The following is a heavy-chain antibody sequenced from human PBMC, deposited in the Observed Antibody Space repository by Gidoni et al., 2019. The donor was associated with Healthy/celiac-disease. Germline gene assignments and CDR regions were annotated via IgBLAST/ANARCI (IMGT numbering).Heavy chain of an antibody. CDR3: ARGYSSGWYYFDY. D-gene: IGHD6-19*01. CDR2: ISSSSSTI. CDR1: GFTFSSYS. V-gene: IGHV3-48*01. Sequence: EVQLVESGGGLVQPGGSLRLSYAAAGFTFSSYSMNWVRQAPGKGLEWVSYISSSSSTIYYADSVKGRFTISRDNAKNSLYLQMNSLRAEDTAVYYCARGYSSGWYYFDYWGQGTLVTVSS. J-gene: IGHJ4*02.